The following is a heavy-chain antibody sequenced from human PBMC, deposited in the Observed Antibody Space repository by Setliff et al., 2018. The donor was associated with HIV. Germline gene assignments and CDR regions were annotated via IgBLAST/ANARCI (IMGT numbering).Heavy chain of an antibody. CDR1: GGSISSYY. J-gene: IGHJ4*02. Sequence: SETLSLTCTVSGGSISSYYWSWIRLPPGKGLEWIGYIYTSGITNYNPSLKSRVTMSVDTSKNQFSLKLSSVTAADTAVYYCARDYSGWYYLDYWGQGTPVTVSS. CDR2: IYTSGIT. CDR3: ARDYSGWYYLDY. V-gene: IGHV4-4*08. D-gene: IGHD6-19*01.